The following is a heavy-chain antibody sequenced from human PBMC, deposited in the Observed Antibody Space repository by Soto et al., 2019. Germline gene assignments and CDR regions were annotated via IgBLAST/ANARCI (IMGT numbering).Heavy chain of an antibody. CDR2: ISWNSGSI. CDR3: AKDIHDSQYYYMDV. CDR1: GFTFDDYA. Sequence: EVQLVASGGGLVQPGRSLRLSCAASGFTFDDYAMHWVRQAPGNGLEWVSGISWNSGSIGYADSVKGRFTISRDNAKNTLYLQMNSLRAEDTALYYCAKDIHDSQYYYMDVWGKGTTVTVSS. D-gene: IGHD3-3*01. V-gene: IGHV3-9*01. J-gene: IGHJ6*03.